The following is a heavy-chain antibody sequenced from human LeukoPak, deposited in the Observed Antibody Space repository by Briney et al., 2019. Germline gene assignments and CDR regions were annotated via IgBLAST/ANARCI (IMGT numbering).Heavy chain of an antibody. CDR2: IYTGGST. D-gene: IGHD2-21*02. Sequence: SGTLSLTCAVSGGSLSSYCWSWVRQPAGKGLEWVWRIYTGGSTTYNPSLMSGVTMSVDTSKNQFSLKLSSVTSADTAVYYCARDKPYCGGDCYNWFDPWGQGTLVTVSS. CDR1: GGSLSSYC. V-gene: IGHV4-4*07. J-gene: IGHJ5*02. CDR3: ARDKPYCGGDCYNWFDP.